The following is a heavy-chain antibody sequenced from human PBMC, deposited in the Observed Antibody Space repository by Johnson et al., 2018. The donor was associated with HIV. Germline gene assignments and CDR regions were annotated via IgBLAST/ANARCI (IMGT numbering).Heavy chain of an antibody. D-gene: IGHD6-6*01. V-gene: IGHV3-7*01. Sequence: VQLVESGGGVVQPGGSLRLSCAVSGFTVSSNYMNWVRQAPGKGLEWVANIKQDGSEKYYVDSVKGRFTISRENAKNSVYLQMNSLRAEDTAVYYCARLRGSSAKGFDIWGQGTMVIVSS. CDR2: IKQDGSEK. CDR1: GFTVSSNY. CDR3: ARLRGSSAKGFDI. J-gene: IGHJ3*02.